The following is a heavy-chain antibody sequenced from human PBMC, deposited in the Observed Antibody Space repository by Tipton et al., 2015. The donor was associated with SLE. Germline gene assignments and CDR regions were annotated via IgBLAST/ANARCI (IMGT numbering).Heavy chain of an antibody. CDR1: GGSISSHY. CDR2: IFYSGST. CDR3: AKADFNYWGSGAFDI. J-gene: IGHJ3*02. D-gene: IGHD7-27*01. Sequence: TLSLTCTVSGGSISSHYWSWIRQPPGKGLEWIGFIFYSGSTSYNPSLKSRVTISVDTSKNQFSLKLNSVTAADTALYYCAKADFNYWGSGAFDIWGQGTMVTVSS. V-gene: IGHV4-59*08.